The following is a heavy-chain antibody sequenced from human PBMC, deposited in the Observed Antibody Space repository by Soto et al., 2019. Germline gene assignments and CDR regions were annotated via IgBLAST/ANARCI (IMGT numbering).Heavy chain of an antibody. J-gene: IGHJ4*02. CDR3: ARFRDYFGC. Sequence: EERLVESGGGLVQPGGSLRLSCVASGFTFSNYWRTWVRQAPGKGLEWVANIKPDGSEKNYVDSVEGRFIISRDNVENSLYLQMNDLRAEDTAVYYCARFRDYFGCWGQGTLVTVSS. CDR1: GFTFSNYW. CDR2: IKPDGSEK. D-gene: IGHD2-21*01. V-gene: IGHV3-7*01.